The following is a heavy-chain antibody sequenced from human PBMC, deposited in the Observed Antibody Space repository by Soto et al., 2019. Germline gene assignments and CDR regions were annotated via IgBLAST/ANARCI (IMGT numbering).Heavy chain of an antibody. Sequence: QVQLQESGPGLVKPSETLSLTSTVSGGPISSYNWSWIRQPPGKGLEWIGYIYYSGSTNYSPSLKRRVTKSADTPKNQFSLELGSVTAADTAVYYCARDSRGGSHYDYWGQGTLVTVSS. V-gene: IGHV4-59*01. CDR2: IYYSGST. D-gene: IGHD1-26*01. J-gene: IGHJ4*02. CDR3: ARDSRGGSHYDY. CDR1: GGPISSYN.